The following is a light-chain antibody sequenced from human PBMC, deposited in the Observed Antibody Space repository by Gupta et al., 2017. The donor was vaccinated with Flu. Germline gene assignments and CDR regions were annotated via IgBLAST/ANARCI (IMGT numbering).Light chain of an antibody. CDR1: SSDVGGYNN. CDR2: EVY. V-gene: IGLV2-14*01. CDR3: SSYTSSSTLYG. J-gene: IGLJ1*01. Sequence: QSALTQPASVSGSPGQSITISCTGTSSDVGGYNNVSWYQQHPGKAPKRMMYEVYKRPSGVSNRFSGSKSGDTASLTSSGLQAEDEADYYGSSYTSSSTLYGVGTGTKVTVL.